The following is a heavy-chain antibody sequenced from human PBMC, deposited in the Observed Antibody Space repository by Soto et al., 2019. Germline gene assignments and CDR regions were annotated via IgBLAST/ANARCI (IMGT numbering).Heavy chain of an antibody. V-gene: IGHV3-21*01. CDR2: ISSSSSYI. CDR1: GFTFSSYS. CDR3: ARGGVAARQNWFDP. Sequence: GGSLRLSCAASGFTFSSYSMNWVRQAPGKGLEWVSSISSSSSYIYYADSVKGRFTISRDNAKNSLYLQMNSLRAEDTAVYYCARGGVAARQNWFDPWGQGTLVTVSS. D-gene: IGHD6-6*01. J-gene: IGHJ5*02.